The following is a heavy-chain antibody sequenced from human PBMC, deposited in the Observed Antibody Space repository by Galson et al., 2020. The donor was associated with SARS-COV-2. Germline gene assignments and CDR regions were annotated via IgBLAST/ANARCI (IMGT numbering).Heavy chain of an antibody. CDR2: ISPYNDNT. J-gene: IGHJ4*02. D-gene: IGHD3-9*01. CDR3: ARYIDLLTGYYYFDY. CDR1: GYTFTNYD. V-gene: IGHV1-18*04. Sequence: GESLKISCKASGYTFTNYDITWVRQAPGQGLEWMGWISPYNDNTNYAPQFQGRVTMTTDTSTNAAYLELRSLRSDDTAVYYCARYIDLLTGYYYFDYWGQGTLVTVSS.